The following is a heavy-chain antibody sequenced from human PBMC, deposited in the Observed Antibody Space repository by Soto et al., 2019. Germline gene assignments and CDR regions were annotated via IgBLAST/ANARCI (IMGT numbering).Heavy chain of an antibody. CDR1: GFTFSSYW. J-gene: IGHJ4*02. CDR3: GRDHYGFNSIDY. CDR2: IRGDGGYT. D-gene: IGHD4-17*01. Sequence: LRLSCAASGFTFSSYWMHWVRQAPGKGLVHVSRIRGDGGYTDHAESVKGRFTISRDNAKNTLYLQMNSLRVEDTAVYYCGRDHYGFNSIDYWGQGTLVTVSS. V-gene: IGHV3-74*01.